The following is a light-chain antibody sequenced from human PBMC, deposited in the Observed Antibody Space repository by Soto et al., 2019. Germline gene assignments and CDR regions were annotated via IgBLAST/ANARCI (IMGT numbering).Light chain of an antibody. J-gene: IGKJ5*01. CDR2: DAS. Sequence: EIVLTQSPATLSLSPEERATLSCRASQSVSSYLAWYQQKPGQAPRLLIYDASNRATGIPARFSGSGSGTDFTLTISSLEPEDFAVYYCQQPSNWPPITFGQGTRLEIK. CDR3: QQPSNWPPIT. CDR1: QSVSSY. V-gene: IGKV3-11*01.